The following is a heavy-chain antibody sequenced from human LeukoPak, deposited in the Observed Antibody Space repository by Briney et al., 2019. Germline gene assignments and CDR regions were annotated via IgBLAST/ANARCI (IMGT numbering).Heavy chain of an antibody. V-gene: IGHV3-7*01. CDR2: IKQDGSDK. D-gene: IGHD3/OR15-3a*01. J-gene: IGHJ4*02. CDR3: ARDSGTGWNY. CDR1: GFTFSSYS. Sequence: PGGSLRLSCAASGFTFSSYSVNWVRQAPGKGLEWVASIKQDGSDKYYVDSVKGRFTISRDNAKNSLYLQMNSLRAEDTAVFYCARDSGTGWNYWGQGTLVTVSS.